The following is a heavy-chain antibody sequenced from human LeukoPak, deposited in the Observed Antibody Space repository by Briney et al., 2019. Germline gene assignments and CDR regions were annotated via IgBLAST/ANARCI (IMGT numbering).Heavy chain of an antibody. V-gene: IGHV3-7*01. D-gene: IGHD2-15*01. CDR3: ARDGGLHTNFDY. CDR1: GITLSNYG. J-gene: IGHJ4*02. Sequence: PGGSLRLSCEVSGITLSNYGMSWVGRAPGKGLEWVANTKPDGSAEYYADSVRGRFTASRDNANNLLYLQMNRLRAEGTAVYYCARDGGLHTNFDYWGQGTLLTVSS. CDR2: TKPDGSAE.